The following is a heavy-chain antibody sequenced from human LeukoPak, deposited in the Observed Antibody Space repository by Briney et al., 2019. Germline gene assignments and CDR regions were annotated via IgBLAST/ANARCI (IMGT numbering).Heavy chain of an antibody. Sequence: SETLSLTCTVSGGSISSSSYYWGWIRQPPGTGLEWIGSIYYSGSTYYNPSLKSRVTISVDTSKNQFSLKLSSVTAADTAVYYCARQGGTMVRGVIMSDYWGQGTLVTVSS. J-gene: IGHJ4*02. V-gene: IGHV4-39*01. CDR1: GGSISSSSYY. D-gene: IGHD3-10*01. CDR3: ARQGGTMVRGVIMSDY. CDR2: IYYSGST.